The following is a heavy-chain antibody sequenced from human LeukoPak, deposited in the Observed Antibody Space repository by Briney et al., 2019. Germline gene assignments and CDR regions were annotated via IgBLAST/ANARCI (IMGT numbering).Heavy chain of an antibody. CDR3: AKDGYYDYVWGSYRPHADAFDI. J-gene: IGHJ3*02. V-gene: IGHV3-21*01. CDR1: GFTFSSYS. CDR2: ISSSSSYI. Sequence: GGSLRLSCAASGFTFSSYSMNWVRQAPGKGLEWVSSISSSSSYIYYADSVKGRFTTSRDNAKNSLYLQMNSLRAEDTAVYYCAKDGYYDYVWGSYRPHADAFDIWGQGTMVTVSS. D-gene: IGHD3-16*02.